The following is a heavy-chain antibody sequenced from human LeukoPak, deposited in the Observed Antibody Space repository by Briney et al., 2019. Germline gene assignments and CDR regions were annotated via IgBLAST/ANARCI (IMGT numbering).Heavy chain of an antibody. D-gene: IGHD1-26*01. V-gene: IGHV3-7*01. J-gene: IGHJ4*02. CDR3: ARELGGSFGAYLDS. CDR2: IKQDGSEK. Sequence: GGSLRLSCAASGFTFSSYWMSWVRQAPGKGLEWVANIKQDGSEKYYVDSVKGRFTISRDNAKNSLYLQMNSLRAEDTAVYYCARELGGSFGAYLDSWGQGTPVTVSS. CDR1: GFTFSSYW.